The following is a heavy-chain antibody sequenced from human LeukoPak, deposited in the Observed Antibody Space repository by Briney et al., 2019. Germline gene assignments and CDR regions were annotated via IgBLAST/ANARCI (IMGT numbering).Heavy chain of an antibody. D-gene: IGHD1-26*01. CDR1: GFTFSSYS. CDR3: ARAMLVGATTFDY. V-gene: IGHV3-21*01. Sequence: GGSLRLSCAASGFTFSSYSMNWVRQAPGKGLEWVSSISSSSSYIYYADSVKGRFTISRDNAKNSLYLQMNSLRAEDTAVYHCARAMLVGATTFDYWGQGTLVTVSS. J-gene: IGHJ4*02. CDR2: ISSSSSYI.